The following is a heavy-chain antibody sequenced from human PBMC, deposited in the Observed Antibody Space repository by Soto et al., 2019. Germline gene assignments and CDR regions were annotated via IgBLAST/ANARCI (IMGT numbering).Heavy chain of an antibody. Sequence: GESLKISCKGSGYSFTSYWIGWVRQMPGKGLEWMGIIYPGDSDTRYSPSFQGQVTISADKSISTAYLQWSSLKASDTAMYYCARLDYDILTGYQGDYYYYGMDVWGQGTTVTSP. D-gene: IGHD3-9*01. CDR2: IYPGDSDT. J-gene: IGHJ6*02. V-gene: IGHV5-51*01. CDR3: ARLDYDILTGYQGDYYYYGMDV. CDR1: GYSFTSYW.